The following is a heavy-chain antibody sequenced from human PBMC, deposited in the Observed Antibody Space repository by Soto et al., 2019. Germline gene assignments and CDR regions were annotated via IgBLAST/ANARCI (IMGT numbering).Heavy chain of an antibody. V-gene: IGHV1-69*12. CDR1: GGTFSGYA. CDR3: ARGGIAAAGRFDP. J-gene: IGHJ5*02. Sequence: QVQLVQSGAEVKKRGSSVKVSCKASGGTFSGYAISWVRQAPGQGLEWMGGIIPIFGTANYAQKFQGRVTITADESTSTAYMELSSLRSEDTAVYFCARGGIAAAGRFDPWGQGTLVTVSS. CDR2: IIPIFGTA. D-gene: IGHD6-13*01.